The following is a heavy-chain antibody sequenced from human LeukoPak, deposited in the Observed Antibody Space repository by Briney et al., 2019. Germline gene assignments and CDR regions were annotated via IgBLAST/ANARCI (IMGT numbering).Heavy chain of an antibody. CDR3: AKDSNPHIAVAGTSGYDY. Sequence: GGSLRLSCAASGFTFSTYNMNWVRQAPGKGLEWVSSISGSSSYIYYADSVKGRFTISRDNSKNTLYLQMNSLRAEDTAVYYCAKDSNPHIAVAGTSGYDYWGQGTLVTVSS. V-gene: IGHV3-21*04. J-gene: IGHJ4*02. D-gene: IGHD6-19*01. CDR1: GFTFSTYN. CDR2: ISGSSSYI.